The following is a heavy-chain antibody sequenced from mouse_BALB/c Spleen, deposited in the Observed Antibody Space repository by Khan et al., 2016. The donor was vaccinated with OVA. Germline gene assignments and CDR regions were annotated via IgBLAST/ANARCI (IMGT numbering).Heavy chain of an antibody. V-gene: IGHV1-84*02. Sequence: QVQLQQSGPELVKPGASVKISCKASGYIFTDYYINWVKQKPGQGLEWIGWIYPGSGNPKYNEKFKGMATLTVDTSYSTAYMDFSSLPFEDHAVYFCARWWYYGNSLFDYWGQDTTLTVSS. J-gene: IGHJ2*01. D-gene: IGHD1-1*01. CDR2: IYPGSGNP. CDR3: ARWWYYGNSLFDY. CDR1: GYIFTDYY.